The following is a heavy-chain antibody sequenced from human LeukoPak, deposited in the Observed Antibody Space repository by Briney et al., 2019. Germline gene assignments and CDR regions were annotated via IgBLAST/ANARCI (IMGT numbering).Heavy chain of an antibody. D-gene: IGHD5-18*01. CDR1: GYTFTDYH. CDR3: ARLKGLLDY. Sequence: ASVKVSCKASGYTFTDYHLHWVRQAPGQGLERMGWINPNSGGTNSAQNFQGRVTMTRDTSVSTAYMELSRLRSDDTAVYYCARLKGLLDYWGQGTLVTVSS. V-gene: IGHV1-2*02. CDR2: INPNSGGT. J-gene: IGHJ4*02.